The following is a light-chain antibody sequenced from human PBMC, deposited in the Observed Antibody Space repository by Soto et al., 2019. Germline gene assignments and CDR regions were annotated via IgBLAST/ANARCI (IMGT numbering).Light chain of an antibody. CDR1: QSVSSN. V-gene: IGKV3-15*01. Sequence: EIVMTQSPATLSASPGERATLSCRASQSVSSNLAWYQQNPGQAPRLLIYGASTRAAGIPARFSGSGSGTEFNLTISILQSEDFAVYYCQQYNNWPLTFGQGTKLEIK. CDR3: QQYNNWPLT. J-gene: IGKJ2*01. CDR2: GAS.